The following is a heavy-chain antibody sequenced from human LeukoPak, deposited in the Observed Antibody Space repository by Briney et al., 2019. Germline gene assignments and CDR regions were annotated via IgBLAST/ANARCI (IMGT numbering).Heavy chain of an antibody. CDR1: GDSVSSNSAA. V-gene: IGHV6-1*01. CDR2: TYYRSKWYN. D-gene: IGHD4-11*01. Sequence: SQTLSLTCAISGDSVSSNSAAWNWIRQSPSRGLEWLGRTYYRSKWYNDYAVSVESRITINPDTSKNQFSLQLNSVTPEDTAVYYCARDDRNDYSLWFDPWGQGTLVTVSS. CDR3: ARDDRNDYSLWFDP. J-gene: IGHJ5*02.